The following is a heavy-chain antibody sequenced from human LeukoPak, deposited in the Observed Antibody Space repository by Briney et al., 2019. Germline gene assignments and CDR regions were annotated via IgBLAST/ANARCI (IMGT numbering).Heavy chain of an antibody. CDR1: GYTFTSYD. D-gene: IGHD3-22*01. J-gene: IGHJ6*03. V-gene: IGHV1-8*01. Sequence: ASVKVSCKASGYTFTSYDINWVRQATGQGLGWMGWMNPNSGNTGYAQKFQGRVTMTRNTSISTAYMELSSLRSEDTAVYYCARGFSNIDYYDSSGVYYYYYYMDVWGKGTTVTISS. CDR2: MNPNSGNT. CDR3: ARGFSNIDYYDSSGVYYYYYYMDV.